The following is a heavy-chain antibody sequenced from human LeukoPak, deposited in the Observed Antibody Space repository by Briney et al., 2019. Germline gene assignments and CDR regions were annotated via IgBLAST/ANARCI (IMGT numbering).Heavy chain of an antibody. V-gene: IGHV3-21*01. CDR3: AKDEVYYDSSGYYGGGLYY. J-gene: IGHJ4*02. CDR2: ISSSSRYI. CDR1: GFTFSTHT. D-gene: IGHD3-22*01. Sequence: PGGSLRLSCAASGFTFSTHTMNWVRQAPGKGLEWVSSISSSSRYIYYADSVKGRFTISRDNAKNSLYLQMNSLRAEDTAVYYCAKDEVYYDSSGYYGGGLYYWGQGTLVTVSS.